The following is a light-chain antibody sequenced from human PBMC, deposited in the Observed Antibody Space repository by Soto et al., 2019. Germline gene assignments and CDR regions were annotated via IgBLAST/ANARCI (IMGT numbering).Light chain of an antibody. CDR1: TSNIGTNA. V-gene: IGLV1-47*01. Sequence: QSVLTQSASASGTPGQRVTISCFGGTSNIGTNAVYWFQLLPGTAPKLLIYYSNHRPSGISDRFSGSKSGTSASLAISGLRPEDEADYYCAAWDDRLRGYVFATGTKLTVL. CDR2: YSN. J-gene: IGLJ1*01. CDR3: AAWDDRLRGYV.